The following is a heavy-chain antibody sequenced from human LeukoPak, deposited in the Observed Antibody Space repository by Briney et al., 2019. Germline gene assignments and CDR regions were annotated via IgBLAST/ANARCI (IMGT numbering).Heavy chain of an antibody. V-gene: IGHV3-74*01. CDR1: GFTFSAYW. CDR2: IKSDGST. CDR3: ARAPSEIGGYSPEYFRP. Sequence: GGSLRLSCAASGFTFSAYWMHWVRQAPGKGRVWVSRIKSDGSTKYADSVKGRFTISRDNAKNTVYMQMNSLRPEDTGVYSCARAPSEIGGYSPEYFRPWGQGTLVTVSS. J-gene: IGHJ1*01. D-gene: IGHD3-22*01.